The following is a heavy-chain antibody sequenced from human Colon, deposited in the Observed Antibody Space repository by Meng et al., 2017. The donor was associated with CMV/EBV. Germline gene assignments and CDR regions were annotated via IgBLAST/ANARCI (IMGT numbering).Heavy chain of an antibody. CDR1: GFTFSSYS. V-gene: IGHV3-48*04. Sequence: GGSLRLSCAASGFTFSSYSMNWVRQAPGKGLEWVPYIRSSSSTIYYADSVKGRFTISRDNAKNSLYLQMNSLRAEDTAVYYCARDPLYDSSGYYYYGMDVWGQGTTVTVSS. D-gene: IGHD3-22*01. J-gene: IGHJ6*02. CDR3: ARDPLYDSSGYYYYGMDV. CDR2: IRSSSSTI.